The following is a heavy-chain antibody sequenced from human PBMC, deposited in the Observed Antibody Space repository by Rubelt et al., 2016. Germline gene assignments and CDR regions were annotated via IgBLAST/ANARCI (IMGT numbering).Heavy chain of an antibody. CDR2: IDWDDDK. CDR3: ERSVLGQQRDRQTDALDI. D-gene: IGHD6-13*01. V-gene: IGHV2-70*15. J-gene: IGHJ3*02. Sequence: QVTLRESGPALVKPTQTLTLTCTFSGFSLSTSGMCVSWIRQPPGKALEWLSRIDWDDDKYYSTSLKTRPNISQDTSEIQVVIKMTNRDPVETGTYYWERSVLGQQRDRQTDALDIWGQGTMVTVSS. CDR1: GFSLSTSGMC.